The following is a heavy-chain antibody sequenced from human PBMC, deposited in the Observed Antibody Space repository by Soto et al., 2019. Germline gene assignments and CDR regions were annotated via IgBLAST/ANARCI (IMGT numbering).Heavy chain of an antibody. D-gene: IGHD2-2*01. Sequence: GGSLRLSCAASGFTFSSYSMNWVRQAPGKGLEWVSYISSSSSTIYYADSVKGRFTISRDNAKNSLYLQMNSLRAEDTAVYYCARVPIPAAMSIYFDYWGQGTLVTVPQ. CDR2: ISSSSSTI. CDR1: GFTFSSYS. V-gene: IGHV3-48*01. J-gene: IGHJ4*02. CDR3: ARVPIPAAMSIYFDY.